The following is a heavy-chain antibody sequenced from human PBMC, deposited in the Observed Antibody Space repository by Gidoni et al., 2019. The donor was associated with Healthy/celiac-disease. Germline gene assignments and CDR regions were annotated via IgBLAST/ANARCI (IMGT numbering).Heavy chain of an antibody. CDR2: IWYDGSNK. CDR1: GFTFSSYG. D-gene: IGHD3-22*01. J-gene: IGHJ1*01. CDR3: ARDYYYDSSGYPRGFQH. Sequence: QVQLVASGGVVVQPVRSLRLSCAASGFTFSSYGMHWVRQAPGKGLEWVAVIWYDGSNKYYADSVKGRFTISRDNSKNTLYLQMNSLRAEDTAVYYCARDYYYDSSGYPRGFQHWGQGTLVTVSS. V-gene: IGHV3-33*01.